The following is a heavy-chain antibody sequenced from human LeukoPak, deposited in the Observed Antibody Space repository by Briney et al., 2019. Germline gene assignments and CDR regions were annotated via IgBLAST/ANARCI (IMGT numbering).Heavy chain of an antibody. V-gene: IGHV1-2*02. CDR3: AAPRRDRTARVPYYYYYGMDV. J-gene: IGHJ6*02. D-gene: IGHD1-14*01. Sequence: ASVKVSCKASGYTFTGYYMHWVRQAPGQGLEWMGWINPNSGGTNYAQKFQGRVTMTRDTSISTAYMELSRLRSDDTAVYYCAAPRRDRTARVPYYYYYGMDVWGQGTTVTVSS. CDR2: INPNSGGT. CDR1: GYTFTGYY.